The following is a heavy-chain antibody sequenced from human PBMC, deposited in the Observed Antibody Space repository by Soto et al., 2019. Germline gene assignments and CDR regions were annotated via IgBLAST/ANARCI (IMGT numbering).Heavy chain of an antibody. CDR1: GFSFRSYG. V-gene: IGHV3-33*03. CDR3: AKVTTTMAFDI. CDR2: IWFDGGNT. D-gene: IGHD4-17*01. Sequence: QVQLVESGGGVAQPGRSLRLSCVASGFSFRSYGMHWVRQAPGKGLEWLAVIWFDGGNTFYADSVKGRFTISRDNSRNTLYLQMNSLRVEDTAVYYCAKVTTTMAFDIWGQGTLLTVSS. J-gene: IGHJ3*02.